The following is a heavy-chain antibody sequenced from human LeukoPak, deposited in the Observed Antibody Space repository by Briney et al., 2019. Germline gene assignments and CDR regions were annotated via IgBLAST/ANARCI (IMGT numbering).Heavy chain of an antibody. Sequence: PSETLSLTCTVSGGSISSSIYYWGWIRQPPRKGLEWIGSVYYSGSTYYSPSLKTRLTISVDTSKNEFSLKLTSVTAADTAVYYCARQGGDSMVRGVIKDWFDPWGQGTLVTVSS. J-gene: IGHJ5*02. D-gene: IGHD3-10*01. CDR1: GGSISSSIYY. CDR2: VYYSGST. CDR3: ARQGGDSMVRGVIKDWFDP. V-gene: IGHV4-39*01.